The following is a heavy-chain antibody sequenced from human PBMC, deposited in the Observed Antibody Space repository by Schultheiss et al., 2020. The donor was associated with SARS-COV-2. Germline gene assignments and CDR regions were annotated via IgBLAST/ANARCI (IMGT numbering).Heavy chain of an antibody. CDR2: IYTSGST. CDR1: GGSISSYY. J-gene: IGHJ6*02. CDR3: ARGPQLNYYGMDV. D-gene: IGHD3-10*01. V-gene: IGHV4-4*07. Sequence: SCTVSGGSISSYYWSWIRQPAGKGLEWIGRIYTSGSTNYNPSLKSRVTMSVDTSKNQFSLKLSSVTAADTAVYYCARGPQLNYYGMDVWGQGTTVTVSS.